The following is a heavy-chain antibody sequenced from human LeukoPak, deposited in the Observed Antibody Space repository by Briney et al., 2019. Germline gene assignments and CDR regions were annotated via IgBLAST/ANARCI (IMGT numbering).Heavy chain of an antibody. CDR3: ASNYDFWSGYYDY. D-gene: IGHD3-3*01. Sequence: GGSLRLSCAASGFMFSDYYMNWIRQAPGKGLEWISYITGTNYTNYADSVKGRFTISRDNAKNSLYLQMHSLRAEDTAVYYCASNYDFWSGYYDYWGQGTLVTVSS. V-gene: IGHV3-11*06. J-gene: IGHJ4*02. CDR2: ITGTNYT. CDR1: GFMFSDYY.